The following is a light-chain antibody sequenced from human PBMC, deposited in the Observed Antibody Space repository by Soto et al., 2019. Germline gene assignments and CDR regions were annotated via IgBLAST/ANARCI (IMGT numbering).Light chain of an antibody. CDR1: TSDIGTNA. CDR2: TNN. Sequence: QSVLTQPPSASGTPGQRVTVSCSGSTSDIGTNAVNWFQHLPGTAPRLLIYTNNQRPSGVPDRFSGSKSGTSASLAISGLRSEDEATYYCATWHDSFYVFGTGTKVTVL. CDR3: ATWHDSFYV. J-gene: IGLJ1*01. V-gene: IGLV1-44*01.